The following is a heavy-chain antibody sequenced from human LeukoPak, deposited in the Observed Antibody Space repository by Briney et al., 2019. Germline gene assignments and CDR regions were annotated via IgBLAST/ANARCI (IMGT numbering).Heavy chain of an antibody. Sequence: GGSLRLSCAASGFNVGSKHMNWVRQVPGKGLEWVSGINWDSTSTNYVDSVRGRFTISRDNAKNSLYLQMNSLRVEDTAFYYCARDLKYCTGGMCYFTAVADSWGQGTLVTVSS. CDR3: ARDLKYCTGGMCYFTAVADS. CDR2: INWDSTST. CDR1: GFNVGSKH. J-gene: IGHJ4*02. V-gene: IGHV3-20*04. D-gene: IGHD2-8*02.